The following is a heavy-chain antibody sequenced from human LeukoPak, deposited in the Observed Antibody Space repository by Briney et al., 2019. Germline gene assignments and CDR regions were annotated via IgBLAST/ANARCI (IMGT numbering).Heavy chain of an antibody. V-gene: IGHV4-30-2*01. CDR3: ARDKYDFWSGTFDYFDY. CDR1: GGSISSGGYS. Sequence: SQTLSLTCAVSGGSISSGGYSWSWIRQPPGKGLEWIGYIYHSGSTYYNPSLKSRVTISVDRSKNQFSLKLSSVTAAGTAVYYCARDKYDFWSGTFDYFDYWGQGTLVTVSS. CDR2: IYHSGST. D-gene: IGHD3-3*01. J-gene: IGHJ4*02.